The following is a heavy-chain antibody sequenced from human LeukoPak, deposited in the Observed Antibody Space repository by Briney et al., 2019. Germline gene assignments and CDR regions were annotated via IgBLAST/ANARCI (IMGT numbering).Heavy chain of an antibody. D-gene: IGHD2-2*01. CDR1: EFTFRSYS. CDR3: ARVTVDCSSTSCHGRQYYYYYYMDV. Sequence: GGSLRLSCAGSEFTFRSYSMHWVRQAPGKGLEWVSSISGSSSDIYYADSVKGRFTISRDNSKNSLYLQMNSLRAEDTAVYYCARVTVDCSSTSCHGRQYYYYYYMDVWGKGTTVTISS. V-gene: IGHV3-21*01. CDR2: ISGSSSDI. J-gene: IGHJ6*03.